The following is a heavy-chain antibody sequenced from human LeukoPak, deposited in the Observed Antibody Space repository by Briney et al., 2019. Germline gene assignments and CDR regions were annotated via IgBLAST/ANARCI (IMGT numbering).Heavy chain of an antibody. V-gene: IGHV1-18*04. Sequence: ASVKVSCKASGYTFTGYYMHWVRQAPGQGLEWMGWISAYNGNTNYAQKLQGRVTMTTDTSTSTAYMELRSLRSDDTAVYYCARGRGVATFIDYWGQGTLVTVSS. J-gene: IGHJ4*02. D-gene: IGHD5-12*01. CDR1: GYTFTGYY. CDR2: ISAYNGNT. CDR3: ARGRGVATFIDY.